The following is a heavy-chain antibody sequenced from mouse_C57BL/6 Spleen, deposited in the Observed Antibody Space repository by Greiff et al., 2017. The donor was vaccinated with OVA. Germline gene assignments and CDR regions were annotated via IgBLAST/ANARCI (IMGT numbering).Heavy chain of an antibody. CDR3: ARSETQATDY. D-gene: IGHD3-2*02. V-gene: IGHV1-55*01. J-gene: IGHJ2*01. CDR2: IYPGSGST. CDR1: GYTFTSYW. Sequence: QVQLQQPGAELVKPGASVKVSCKASGYTFTSYWITWVKQRPGQGLEWIGDIYPGSGSTNYNEQFKSQATLTVDTSSSTAYMQLSSLTSEDSAVYYCARSETQATDYWGQGTTLTVSS.